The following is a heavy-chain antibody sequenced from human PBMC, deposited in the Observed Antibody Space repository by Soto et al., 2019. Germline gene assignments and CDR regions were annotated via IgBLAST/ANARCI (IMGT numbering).Heavy chain of an antibody. CDR3: ARDSEGYGDYFLY. V-gene: IGHV3-23*01. CDR1: GFTFSIYG. CDR2: ISGSGGST. J-gene: IGHJ4*02. Sequence: GGSLRLSCAASGFTFSIYGMTWVRQAPGKGLEWVSAISGSGGSTYYADSVKGRFTISRDNSNNTLYLQMNSLRVEDTAIYYCARDSEGYGDYFLYWGLGTLVTVSS. D-gene: IGHD4-17*01.